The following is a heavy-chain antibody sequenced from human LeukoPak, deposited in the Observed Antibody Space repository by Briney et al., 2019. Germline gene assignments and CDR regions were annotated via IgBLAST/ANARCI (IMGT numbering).Heavy chain of an antibody. Sequence: GSSETVSCKACGYTFTRHCLHWVRQPPAQRLEWVVIINPLACSTNLLQTFPRRFTMTSDTSTSTVYMELSSLRSEDTAVYYCARVTSGYSSPPDYWGQGTLVTVSS. CDR2: INPLACST. CDR1: GYTFTRHC. V-gene: IGHV1-46*01. D-gene: IGHD6-13*01. CDR3: ARVTSGYSSPPDY. J-gene: IGHJ4*02.